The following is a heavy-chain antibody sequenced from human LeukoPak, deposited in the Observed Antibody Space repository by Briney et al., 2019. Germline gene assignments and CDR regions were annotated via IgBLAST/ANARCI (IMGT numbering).Heavy chain of an antibody. V-gene: IGHV1-3*01. Sequence: ASVKVSCKASGYSFIRYALHWVRQAPGQRPEWMGWVNGGNDKTAYSKKFQGRVTITADKSTSTAYMELSSLRSEDTAVYYCARESGGLWFGELFTFDYWGQGTLVTVSS. CDR1: GYSFIRYA. CDR2: VNGGNDKT. D-gene: IGHD3-10*01. CDR3: ARESGGLWFGELFTFDY. J-gene: IGHJ4*02.